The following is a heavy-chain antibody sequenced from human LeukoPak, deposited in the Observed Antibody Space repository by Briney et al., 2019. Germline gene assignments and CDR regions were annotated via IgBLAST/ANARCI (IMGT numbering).Heavy chain of an antibody. CDR2: IYYSGST. J-gene: IGHJ5*02. CDR1: GGSISSSSYS. Sequence: SETLSLTCTVSGGSISSSSYSWGWIRQPPGKGLERIGSIYYSGSTYYNPSLKSRVTISVDTSKNQFSLKLSSMTAADTAVYYCARLRTVAAAGIIWFDPWGQGTLVTVSS. V-gene: IGHV4-39*01. D-gene: IGHD6-13*01. CDR3: ARLRTVAAAGIIWFDP.